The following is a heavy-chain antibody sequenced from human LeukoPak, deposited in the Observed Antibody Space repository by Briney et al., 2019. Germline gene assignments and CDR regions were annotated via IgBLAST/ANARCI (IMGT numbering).Heavy chain of an antibody. J-gene: IGHJ5*02. V-gene: IGHV5-51*01. CDR1: GYSFISYW. D-gene: IGHD3-10*01. Sequence: GESLKISCKGSGYSFISYWIGWVRQMPGKGLEWMGTIYPRDSDTRYSPSFQGQVTISADKSISTAYLQWSSLKASDTAMYYCARGRYYYGSGSYNNWFDPWGQGTLVTVSS. CDR2: IYPRDSDT. CDR3: ARGRYYYGSGSYNNWFDP.